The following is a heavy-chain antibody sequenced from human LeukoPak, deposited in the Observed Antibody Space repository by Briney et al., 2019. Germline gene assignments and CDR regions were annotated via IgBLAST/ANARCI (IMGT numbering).Heavy chain of an antibody. CDR2: MSYDGSHK. J-gene: IGHJ6*02. CDR3: ARVSGSSSWYYYYYYYGMDV. CDR1: GFTFSNYG. Sequence: PGGSLRLSCAASGFTFSNYGMHWVRQAPTKGLEWVAVMSYDGSHKSYADSVKGRFTISRDNSKNTLYLQMNSLRAEDTAVYYCARVSGSSSWYYYYYYYGMDVWGQGTTVTVSS. V-gene: IGHV3-30*03. D-gene: IGHD6-13*01.